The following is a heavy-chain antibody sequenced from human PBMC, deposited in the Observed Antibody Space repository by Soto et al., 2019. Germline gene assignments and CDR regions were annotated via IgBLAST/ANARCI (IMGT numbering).Heavy chain of an antibody. V-gene: IGHV4-34*01. CDR3: ARPKKGYYGSGSYLAY. J-gene: IGHJ4*02. CDR1: GGSFSGYY. Sequence: QVQLQQWGAGLLKPSETLSLTCAVYGGSFSGYYWSWIRQPPGKGLEWIGEINHSGSTNYNPSLKSRVTISVDTSKTQFSLKLSSVTAADTAVYYCARPKKGYYGSGSYLAYWGQGTLVTVSS. D-gene: IGHD3-10*01. CDR2: INHSGST.